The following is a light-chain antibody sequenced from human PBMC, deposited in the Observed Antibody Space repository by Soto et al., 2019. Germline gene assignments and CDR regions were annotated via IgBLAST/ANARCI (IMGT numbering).Light chain of an antibody. J-gene: IGKJ3*01. CDR3: QQSYSTPYP. CDR2: AAS. Sequence: DIQMTQSPSSLSASVGDRVTITCRASQSISSYLNWYPQKPGKAPKLLIYAASSLQIGVPSRFSGSGSGTDFSRTITSLQPEDFATYYYQQSYSTPYPFGPATTVHI. V-gene: IGKV1-39*01. CDR1: QSISSY.